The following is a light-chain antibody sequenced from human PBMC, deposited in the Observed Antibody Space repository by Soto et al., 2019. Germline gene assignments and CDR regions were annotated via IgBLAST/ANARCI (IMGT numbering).Light chain of an antibody. CDR2: DNN. Sequence: QSVLTQPPSVSAAPGQKVTVPCSGRSSNIGNNYVSSYQQLPGTAPKPFIFDNNKRPSGIPDQFSGSKSGTSATLGITGLQTGDEADYYCGTWDSSLRIYVFGTGTKVTVL. CDR1: SSNIGNNY. V-gene: IGLV1-51*01. J-gene: IGLJ1*01. CDR3: GTWDSSLRIYV.